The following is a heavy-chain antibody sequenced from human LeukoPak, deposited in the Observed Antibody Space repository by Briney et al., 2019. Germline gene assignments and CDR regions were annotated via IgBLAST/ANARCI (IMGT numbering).Heavy chain of an antibody. CDR3: AKSRAADTTLLFDY. Sequence: GGSLRLSCAASGFTFNNYAMNWVRQAPGKGLEWVSAITIGATDTFYLDSVKGWFTISRDNSKNTLYLQMNSLRAEDTAIYYCAKSRAADTTLLFDYWGQGTLVTVSS. J-gene: IGHJ4*02. D-gene: IGHD6-13*01. CDR1: GFTFNNYA. V-gene: IGHV3-23*01. CDR2: ITIGATDT.